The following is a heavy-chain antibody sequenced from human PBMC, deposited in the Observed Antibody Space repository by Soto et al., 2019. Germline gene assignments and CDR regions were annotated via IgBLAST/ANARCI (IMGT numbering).Heavy chain of an antibody. V-gene: IGHV1-46*04. CDR3: ARDLAGGIPDY. J-gene: IGHJ4*02. D-gene: IGHD6-13*01. Sequence: GASVKVSCKASGYTFTTYYMHWVRQAPGQGLEWMGIINPSGGSTIYYADSVKGRFTISRDNAENSLYLQMNSLRAEDTAVYYCARDLAGGIPDYWGQGTRVTVSS. CDR1: GYTFTTYY. CDR2: INPSGGSTI.